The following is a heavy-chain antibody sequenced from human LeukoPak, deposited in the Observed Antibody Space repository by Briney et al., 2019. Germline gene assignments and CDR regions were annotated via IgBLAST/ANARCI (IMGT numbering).Heavy chain of an antibody. CDR2: IIPIFGTA. D-gene: IGHD4-11*01. Sequence: GASVKVSCKASGGTFSSYAISWVRQAPGQGLEWMGGIIPIFGTANYAQKFQGRVTITADESTSTACMELSSLRSEDTAVYYCARDLWENSKGRKRGWDYWGQGTLVTVSS. V-gene: IGHV1-69*13. CDR1: GGTFSSYA. J-gene: IGHJ4*02. CDR3: ARDLWENSKGRKRGWDY.